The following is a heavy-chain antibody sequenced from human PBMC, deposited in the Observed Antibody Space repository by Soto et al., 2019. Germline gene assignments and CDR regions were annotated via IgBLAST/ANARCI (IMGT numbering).Heavy chain of an antibody. D-gene: IGHD3-16*01. CDR3: ATLQFGDSYDHPGHGAFPFDP. J-gene: IGHJ5*02. V-gene: IGHV1-46*01. Sequence: ASVKVSCKASGYSFTSYYLHWVRQAPGQGPEWMGLINPSGGSTTYSQKFQGRVTMARDTSTTTVYMELSALRSEDTAFYYCATLQFGDSYDHPGHGAFPFDPCGEGPLVTV. CDR1: GYSFTSYY. CDR2: INPSGGST.